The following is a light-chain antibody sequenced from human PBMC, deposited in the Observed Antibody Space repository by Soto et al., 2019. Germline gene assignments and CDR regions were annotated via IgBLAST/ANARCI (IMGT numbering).Light chain of an antibody. Sequence: DIQMTQSPSSLSASVGDRVTITCQASQDISNYLNWYQQKPGKAPKLLIYDASNLETGVPSRFSGSGSGKDFTFTISSLQPEDIATYYCKQYDNPALTFGGGTKVEIK. V-gene: IGKV1-33*01. CDR2: DAS. J-gene: IGKJ4*01. CDR3: KQYDNPALT. CDR1: QDISNY.